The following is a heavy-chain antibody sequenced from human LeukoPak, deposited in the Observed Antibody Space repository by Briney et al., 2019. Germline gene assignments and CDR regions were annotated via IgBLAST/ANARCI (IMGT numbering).Heavy chain of an antibody. CDR1: GSSISSYY. V-gene: IGHV4-59*01. D-gene: IGHD1-14*01. J-gene: IGHJ4*02. CDR3: ARRANRFDY. CDR2: IYYSGST. Sequence: SETLSLTCTVSGSSISSYYWSWTRQPPGKGLEWIGYIYYSGSTNYNPSLKSRVTISVDTSKNQFSLKLSSVTAADTAVYYCARRANRFDYWGQGTLVTVSS.